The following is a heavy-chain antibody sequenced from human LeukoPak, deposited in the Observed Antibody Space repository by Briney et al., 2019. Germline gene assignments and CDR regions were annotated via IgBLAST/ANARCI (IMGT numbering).Heavy chain of an antibody. V-gene: IGHV3-30-3*02. J-gene: IGHJ4*02. CDR3: AKQLMVIPFEY. Sequence: GGSLRFSCAASGFTFSSYAMHWVRQAPGKGLEWVAVISYDGSNKYYADSVKGRFTISRDNSKNTLYLQMNSLRAEDTAAYYCAKQLMVIPFEYWGQGTLVTVSS. CDR1: GFTFSSYA. D-gene: IGHD2-8*01. CDR2: ISYDGSNK.